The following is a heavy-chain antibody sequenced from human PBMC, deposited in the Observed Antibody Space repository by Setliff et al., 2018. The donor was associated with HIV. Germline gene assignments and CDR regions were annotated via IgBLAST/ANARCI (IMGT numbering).Heavy chain of an antibody. D-gene: IGHD2-15*01. J-gene: IGHJ4*02. Sequence: SETLSLTCTVSGGSISSGSYYWSWLRQSPGKGLEWIGSMYYGGSATYNPSLKSRVTISIDTSKSQFSLKLSSATAADTAVYFCVGRFGLVQIFYFDYWGQGMLVTVSS. CDR1: GGSISSGSYY. CDR3: VGRFGLVQIFYFDY. CDR2: MYYGGSA. V-gene: IGHV4-61*01.